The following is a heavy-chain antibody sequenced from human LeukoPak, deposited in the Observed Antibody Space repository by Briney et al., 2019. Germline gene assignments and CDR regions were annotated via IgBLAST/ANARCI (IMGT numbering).Heavy chain of an antibody. CDR1: GYTFTGYY. CDR3: ARLSYYYDIPGYLDY. V-gene: IGHV1-2*02. Sequence: ASVKVSCKASGYTFTGYYIHWVRQAPGQGLEWMGWINPNSGASDSTQKFQGRVTMTVDTSIDTAYMELSGLRSDDAAVYYCARLSYYYDIPGYLDYWGQGTLVTASS. D-gene: IGHD3-22*01. CDR2: INPNSGAS. J-gene: IGHJ4*02.